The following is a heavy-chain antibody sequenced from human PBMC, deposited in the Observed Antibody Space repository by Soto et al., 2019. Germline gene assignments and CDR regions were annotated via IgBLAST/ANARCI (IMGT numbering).Heavy chain of an antibody. CDR3: ARDLEAAATIDY. Sequence: EVQPVESGGGLVKPGGSLRLSCAASGFTFSSYSMNWVRQAPGKGLEWVSSISSSSSYIYYADSVKGRFTISRDNAKNSLYLQMNSLRAEDTAVYYCARDLEAAATIDYWGQGTLVTVSS. CDR2: ISSSSSYI. V-gene: IGHV3-21*01. CDR1: GFTFSSYS. J-gene: IGHJ4*02. D-gene: IGHD6-13*01.